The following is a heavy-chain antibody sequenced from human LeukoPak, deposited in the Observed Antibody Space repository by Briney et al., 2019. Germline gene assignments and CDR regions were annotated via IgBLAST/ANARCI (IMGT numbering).Heavy chain of an antibody. V-gene: IGHV3-9*01. Sequence: GGSLRLSCAVSGFSFDDYAMHWVRQVPGKGLEWVSGISWNSDNIGYADSVKGRFTTSRDNAKKSLFLQMNSLRAEDTAVYYCARGGAQGVLRYFDWLDLDYWGQGTLVTVSS. D-gene: IGHD3-9*01. CDR1: GFSFDDYA. CDR3: ARGGAQGVLRYFDWLDLDY. J-gene: IGHJ4*02. CDR2: ISWNSDNI.